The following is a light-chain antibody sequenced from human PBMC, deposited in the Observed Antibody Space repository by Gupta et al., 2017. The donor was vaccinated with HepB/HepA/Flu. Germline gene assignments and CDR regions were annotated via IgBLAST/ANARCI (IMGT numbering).Light chain of an antibody. CDR2: GAS. Sequence: EIVLTQSPGTLSLSPGERATLSCRASQSISSFLAWYQQTPGQAPRLLIYGASNRATGIPARFSGSGSGTDFTLTISNREPEDFAVYYCQQRYNWPLTFGGGTKVEIK. J-gene: IGKJ4*01. CDR1: QSISSF. V-gene: IGKV3-11*01. CDR3: QQRYNWPLT.